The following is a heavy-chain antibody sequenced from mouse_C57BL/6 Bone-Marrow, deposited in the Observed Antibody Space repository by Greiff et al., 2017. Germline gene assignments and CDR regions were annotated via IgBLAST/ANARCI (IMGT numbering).Heavy chain of an antibody. Sequence: EVQLQQSGAELVRPGASVKLSCTASGFNIKDDYMHWVKQRPEQGLEWIGWIVPENGDTEYASKFQGKATITADTSSNTAYLQLSGMTSEDTAVYYCTTDGSFAYWGQGTLVTVSA. J-gene: IGHJ3*01. CDR3: TTDGSFAY. D-gene: IGHD2-3*01. CDR1: GFNIKDDY. V-gene: IGHV14-4*01. CDR2: IVPENGDT.